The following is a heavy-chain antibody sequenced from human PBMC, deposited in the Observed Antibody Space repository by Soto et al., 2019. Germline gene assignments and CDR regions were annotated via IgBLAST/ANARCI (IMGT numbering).Heavy chain of an antibody. Sequence: QVQLVESGRGVVQPGKSLRLSCAASGFTFSSYGMHWVRQAPGKGLEWVAVISYDGSNKYYADSVKGRFTISRDNSKNTLFLQMNSLRAETTALYYCATDVEGSSNPGNYWGQGTLVTVSS. CDR2: ISYDGSNK. D-gene: IGHD2-2*01. J-gene: IGHJ4*02. CDR3: ATDVEGSSNPGNY. CDR1: GFTFSSYG. V-gene: IGHV3-30*03.